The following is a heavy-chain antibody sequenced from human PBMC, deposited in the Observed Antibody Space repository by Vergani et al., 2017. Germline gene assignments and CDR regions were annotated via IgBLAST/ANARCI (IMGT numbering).Heavy chain of an antibody. Sequence: QLQLQESGSGLVKPSQTLSLTCAVSGGSISSGGYSWSWIRQPPGKGLEWIGYIYHSGSTYYNPSLKSRVTISVDRSKNQFSLKLSSVTAADTAVDYCASARDDQVVPAHFDYWGQGTLVTVSS. CDR3: ASARDDQVVPAHFDY. CDR2: IYHSGST. CDR1: GGSISSGGYS. J-gene: IGHJ4*02. D-gene: IGHD2-2*01. V-gene: IGHV4-30-2*01.